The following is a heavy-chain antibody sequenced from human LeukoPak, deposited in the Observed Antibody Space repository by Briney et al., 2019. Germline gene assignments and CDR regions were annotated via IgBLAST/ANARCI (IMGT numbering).Heavy chain of an antibody. Sequence: PAGSLTLSCAASVFTFTSYAMNWVRQAAGKGLEGVSSISGSGGSTYSADSVKGRFTISRDNSKNTLYLQMNSLRAEDTAVYYCTKDPVGATKASIFFDYWGQGTLVTVSS. D-gene: IGHD1-26*01. CDR2: ISGSGGST. V-gene: IGHV3-23*01. CDR3: TKDPVGATKASIFFDY. CDR1: VFTFTSYA. J-gene: IGHJ4*02.